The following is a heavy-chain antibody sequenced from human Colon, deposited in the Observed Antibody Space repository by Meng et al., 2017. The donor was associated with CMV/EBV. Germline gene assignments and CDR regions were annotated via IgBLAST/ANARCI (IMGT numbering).Heavy chain of an antibody. CDR2: IKSKTSGETT. Sequence: LSLTCAASGFTFSSAWISWFRQAPSKGLEWVGRIKSKTSGETTDFAAPVKGRFTISRDDSKTTVYLQMNSLKTEDTAVYYCAADIAAAGKGEFDYWGQGTLVTVSS. CDR1: GFTFSSAW. J-gene: IGHJ4*02. V-gene: IGHV3-15*01. CDR3: AADIAAAGKGEFDY. D-gene: IGHD6-13*01.